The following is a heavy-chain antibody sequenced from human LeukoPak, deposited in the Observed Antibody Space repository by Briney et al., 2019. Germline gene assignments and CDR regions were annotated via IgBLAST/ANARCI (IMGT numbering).Heavy chain of an antibody. J-gene: IGHJ6*03. CDR3: ARSPWSYYYDSSGYYYAYGDYYYYMDV. CDR2: IFYSGST. CDR1: GASISGSGYF. V-gene: IGHV4-39*07. D-gene: IGHD3-22*01. Sequence: SETLSLTCTVSGASISGSGYFWGWIRQPPGKGLQWIGSIFYSGSTYYNPSLKSRVTMSVDTSKNQFSLKLSSVTAADTAVYYCARSPWSYYYDSSGYYYAYGDYYYYMDVWGKGTTVTISS.